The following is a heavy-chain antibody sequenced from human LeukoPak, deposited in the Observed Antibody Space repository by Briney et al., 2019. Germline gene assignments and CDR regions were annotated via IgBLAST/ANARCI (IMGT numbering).Heavy chain of an antibody. J-gene: IGHJ4*02. CDR1: GGSINSYN. CDR2: ISYNGSP. D-gene: IGHD2-15*01. CDR3: ARFRGTSSWHQEVFDY. Sequence: TSETLSLTCTVSGGSINSYNWNWIQQPPGKGLEWIGYISYNGSPDYNPSFKSRVTMSVDTSQGQFSLRLSSVTAADAAVYYCARFRGTSSWHQEVFDYWGQGAPVTVSS. V-gene: IGHV4-59*08.